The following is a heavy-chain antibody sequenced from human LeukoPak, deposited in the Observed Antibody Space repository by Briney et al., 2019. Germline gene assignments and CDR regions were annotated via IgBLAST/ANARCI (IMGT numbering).Heavy chain of an antibody. J-gene: IGHJ3*02. D-gene: IGHD4-17*01. CDR1: GGTFSSFA. V-gene: IGHV1-69*06. Sequence: ASVKVSCKASGGTFSSFAVSWVRQAPGQGLEWMGRITPLFGTADYAQRYQGRVTISADNSLNTAYLELSSLTSEDTAVYYCASPYDYGDHYLDALHIWGQGTIVTVSS. CDR2: ITPLFGTA. CDR3: ASPYDYGDHYLDALHI.